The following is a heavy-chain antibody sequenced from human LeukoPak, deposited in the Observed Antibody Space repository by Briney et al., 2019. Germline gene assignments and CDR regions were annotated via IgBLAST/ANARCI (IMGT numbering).Heavy chain of an antibody. J-gene: IGHJ3*02. CDR3: AKSRIYGSGSYDAFDI. V-gene: IGHV3-23*01. CDR1: GFTFSSYA. CDR2: ISGSGGST. Sequence: GSLRLSCAASGFTFSSYAMSWVRQAPGKGLEWVSAISGSGGSTYYADSVKGRFTISRDNSKNTLYLQMNSLRAEDTAVYYCAKSRIYGSGSYDAFDIWGQGTMVTVSS. D-gene: IGHD3-10*01.